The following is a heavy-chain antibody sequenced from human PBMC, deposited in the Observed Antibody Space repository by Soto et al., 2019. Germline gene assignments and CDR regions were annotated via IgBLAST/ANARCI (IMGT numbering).Heavy chain of an antibody. Sequence: EVQLLDSGGGLVQPGGSLRLSCAASGFTFSSYAMNWVRQAPGKGLEWVSVISGSGDSTYYADSVKGRFTISRDNPKNTLYLQMTSLSTGDTAVYYCARRGPGTYFDYWGQGTLVTVSS. CDR1: GFTFSSYA. CDR2: ISGSGDST. D-gene: IGHD6-13*01. V-gene: IGHV3-23*01. J-gene: IGHJ4*02. CDR3: ARRGPGTYFDY.